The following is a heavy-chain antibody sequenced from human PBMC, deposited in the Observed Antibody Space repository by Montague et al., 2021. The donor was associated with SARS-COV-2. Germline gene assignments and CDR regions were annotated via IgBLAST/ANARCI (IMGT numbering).Heavy chain of an antibody. CDR3: ARVRTYYYDSSGYYYGIYYYDGMDV. J-gene: IGHJ6*02. V-gene: IGHV4-59*01. Sequence: SETLSLTCTVSGGSISSYYWSWIRQPPGKGLEWIGYIYYSGSTNYNPSLKSRVTISVDTSKNQFSLKLSSVTAADTAVYYCARVRTYYYDSSGYYYGIYYYDGMDVWGQGTTVTVSS. D-gene: IGHD3-22*01. CDR1: GGSISSYY. CDR2: IYYSGST.